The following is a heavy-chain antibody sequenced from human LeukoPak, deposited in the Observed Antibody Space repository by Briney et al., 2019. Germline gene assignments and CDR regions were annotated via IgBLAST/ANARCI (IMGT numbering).Heavy chain of an antibody. D-gene: IGHD2-21*02. V-gene: IGHV3-23*01. CDR2: IPGSGGTT. Sequence: GGSPRLSCAASGFTFRDYTLTWVRQAPGKGLEWVSAIPGSGGTTYSADSVKGRFTISRDNSKNTLYLQMNNLRAEDTAVYYCAKEPAYCGGDCYFLLDYWVQGTLVTVSS. CDR1: GFTFRDYT. J-gene: IGHJ4*02. CDR3: AKEPAYCGGDCYFLLDY.